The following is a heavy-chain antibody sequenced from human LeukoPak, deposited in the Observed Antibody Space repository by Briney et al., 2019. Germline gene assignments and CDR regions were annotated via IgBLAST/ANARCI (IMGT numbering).Heavy chain of an antibody. V-gene: IGHV3-23*01. CDR3: AKGGTIGWYYFDY. CDR2: ITDSGGST. Sequence: GGSLRLSCPASGFTFSSYAMSWVRQAPGKGLEWVSTITDSGGSTYYAESVKGRFTISRDNSKNTLYLQMNSLRAEDTAVYYCAKGGTIGWYYFDYWGQGTLVTVSS. J-gene: IGHJ4*02. CDR1: GFTFSSYA. D-gene: IGHD6-19*01.